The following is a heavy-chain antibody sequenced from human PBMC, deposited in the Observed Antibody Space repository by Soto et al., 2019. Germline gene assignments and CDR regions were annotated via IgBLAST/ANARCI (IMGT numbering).Heavy chain of an antibody. J-gene: IGHJ6*02. CDR3: VKDRDSNSWPSRDV. V-gene: IGHV1-18*01. Sequence: ASVKVSCKTSGYTFTRNGISWVRQAPGQGLEWMGWISPRSGNIKYAQKLQGRVIMTTDTSTSTAYMELRSLRSDDTAVYYCVKDRDSNSWPSRDVWGPGTTVTVSS. CDR1: GYTFTRNG. D-gene: IGHD3-22*01. CDR2: ISPRSGNI.